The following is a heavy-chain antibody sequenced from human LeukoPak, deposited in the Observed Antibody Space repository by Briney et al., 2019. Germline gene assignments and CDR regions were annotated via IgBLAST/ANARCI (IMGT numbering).Heavy chain of an antibody. CDR1: GHTFTGYY. Sequence: GASVKVSCKASGHTFTGYYMHWVRQAPGQGLEWMGWINANSGDTNYAQKFQGRVTMTRDTSISTAYMELSRLRSDDTAVYYCARPRYSSSWLTFDYWGQGTLVTVSS. D-gene: IGHD6-13*01. CDR3: ARPRYSSSWLTFDY. V-gene: IGHV1-2*02. CDR2: INANSGDT. J-gene: IGHJ4*02.